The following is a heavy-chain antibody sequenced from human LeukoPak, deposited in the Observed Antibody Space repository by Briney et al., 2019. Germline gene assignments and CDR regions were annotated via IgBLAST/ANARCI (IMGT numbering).Heavy chain of an antibody. J-gene: IGHJ3*02. Sequence: SVKVSCKASGGTFSSYAISWVRQAPGQGLEWMGGIIPIFDTANYAQSFQGRVTFTADESTSTAYMGLSSLRSEDTAVYYCVRLLISSSTLNAFDIWGQGTMVTVSS. D-gene: IGHD2-2*01. CDR3: VRLLISSSTLNAFDI. V-gene: IGHV1-69*13. CDR2: IIPIFDTA. CDR1: GGTFSSYA.